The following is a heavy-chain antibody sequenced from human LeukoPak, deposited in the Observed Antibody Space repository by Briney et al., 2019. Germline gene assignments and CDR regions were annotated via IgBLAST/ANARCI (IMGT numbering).Heavy chain of an antibody. Sequence: GGSLRLSCAASGFTFSSYWMNWVRQAPGQGLEWVANIKHDASEIYYVDSVKGRFTISRDNAKNSLYLQMKNLRAEDTAVYYCEGQRGDAFDVWGQGTMVTVSS. CDR3: EGQRGDAFDV. CDR2: IKHDASEI. CDR1: GFTFSSYW. D-gene: IGHD6-25*01. J-gene: IGHJ3*01. V-gene: IGHV3-7*01.